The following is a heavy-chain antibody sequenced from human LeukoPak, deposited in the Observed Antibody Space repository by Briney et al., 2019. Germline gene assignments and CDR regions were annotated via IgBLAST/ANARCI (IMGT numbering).Heavy chain of an antibody. CDR2: ISGYNANA. D-gene: IGHD3-9*01. J-gene: IGHJ4*02. CDR1: GYTFSSYG. V-gene: IGHV1-18*01. CDR3: ARDTYDFLTGRYSGSGGDY. Sequence: ASVKVSCKASGYTFSSYGISWVRQAPGQGLKWMGWISGYNANAKYAQKLQGRVTMTTDTSTSTVLMELRGLRSDDTAVYYCARDTYDFLTGRYSGSGGDYWGQGTLVTVSS.